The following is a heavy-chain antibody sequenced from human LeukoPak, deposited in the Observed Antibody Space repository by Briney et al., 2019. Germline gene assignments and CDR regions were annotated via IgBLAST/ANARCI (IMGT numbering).Heavy chain of an antibody. V-gene: IGHV4-61*01. CDR2: IYNTVST. D-gene: IGHD3-10*01. CDR1: GGSISSSSYY. Sequence: SETLSLTCTVSGGSISSSSYYWSWIRQPPGKGLEWIGYIYNTVSTNSNPSLKSRVTISEDTSKNQFSLKLTSVTAADTAVYYCARLWYGESSFDYWGQGSLVTVSS. J-gene: IGHJ4*02. CDR3: ARLWYGESSFDY.